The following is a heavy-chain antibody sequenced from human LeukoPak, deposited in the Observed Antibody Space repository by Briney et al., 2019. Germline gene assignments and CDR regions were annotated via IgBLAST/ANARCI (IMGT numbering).Heavy chain of an antibody. V-gene: IGHV3-30*04. CDR1: GFTFGSYA. CDR3: ARWGVTGYYYMDV. D-gene: IGHD3-10*01. Sequence: GGSLRLSCAASGFTFGSYAMHWVRQAPGKGLEWVAVISYDGSNKYYADSVKGRFTISRDNSKNTLYLQMNSLRAEDTAVYYCARWGVTGYYYMDVWGKGTTVTVSS. J-gene: IGHJ6*03. CDR2: ISYDGSNK.